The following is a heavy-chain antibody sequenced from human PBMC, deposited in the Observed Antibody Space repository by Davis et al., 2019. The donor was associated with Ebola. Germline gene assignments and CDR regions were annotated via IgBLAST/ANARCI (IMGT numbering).Heavy chain of an antibody. V-gene: IGHV1-18*01. CDR2: ISAYNGNT. Sequence: ASVKVSCKASGYTFTSYGISWVRQAPGQGLEWMGWISAYNGNTNYAQKLQGRVTMTTDTSTSTAYMELRSLRSDDTAAYYCARARTWGSGWSYYYYGMDVWGQGTTVTVSS. D-gene: IGHD6-19*01. CDR3: ARARTWGSGWSYYYYGMDV. CDR1: GYTFTSYG. J-gene: IGHJ6*02.